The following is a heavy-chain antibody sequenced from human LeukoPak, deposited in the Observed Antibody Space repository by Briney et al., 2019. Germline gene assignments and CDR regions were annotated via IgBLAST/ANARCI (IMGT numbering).Heavy chain of an antibody. V-gene: IGHV4-59*01. CDR1: GGSISSYY. D-gene: IGHD5-12*01. CDR2: IYYSGST. CDR3: ARVGYSGYDLDWIRIDY. Sequence: SETLSFTCTVSGGSISSYYWSWIRQPPGKGLEWIGYIYYSGSTNHNPSLKSRVTISVDTSKNQFSLKLSSVTAADTAVYYCARVGYSGYDLDWIRIDYWGQGTLVTVSS. J-gene: IGHJ4*02.